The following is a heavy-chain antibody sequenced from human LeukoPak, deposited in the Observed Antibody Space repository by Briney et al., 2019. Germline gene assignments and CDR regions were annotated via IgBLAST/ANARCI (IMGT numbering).Heavy chain of an antibody. CDR2: ISGSGGST. J-gene: IGHJ4*02. Sequence: GGSLTLSCAASGFTFSSYAMSCVRQAPGKGLEWVSAISGSGGSTYYADSVKGRFTISRDNSKNTLYLQMNSLRAEDTAVYYCAKDLSGVVDFNIFDYWGQGTLVTVSS. D-gene: IGHD3-3*01. CDR1: GFTFSSYA. CDR3: AKDLSGVVDFNIFDY. V-gene: IGHV3-23*01.